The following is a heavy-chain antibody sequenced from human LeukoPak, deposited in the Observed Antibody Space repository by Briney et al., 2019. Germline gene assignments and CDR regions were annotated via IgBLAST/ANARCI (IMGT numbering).Heavy chain of an antibody. J-gene: IGHJ4*02. CDR1: GFTFSSYW. CDR3: ARHVGISF. Sequence: GGSLRLSCAASGFTFSSYWMTWVRQAPGKGLEWVANIREVGTEKNYVDSVKGRFTISRDNAKNSPFLQMSNLRDDDTAIYYCARHVGISFWGQGTLVTVPS. D-gene: IGHD7-27*01. CDR2: IREVGTEK. V-gene: IGHV3-7*01.